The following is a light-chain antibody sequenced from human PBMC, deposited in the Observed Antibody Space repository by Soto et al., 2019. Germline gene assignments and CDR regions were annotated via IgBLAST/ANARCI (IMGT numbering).Light chain of an antibody. CDR1: QSISNS. CDR3: QKSYNTPYT. Sequence: DIQMTQSPSSLSASVGDRVTITCRASQSISNSLNCYQQKPGKAPKLQLYAASRLQSVVPLRFSGSGSGTDFTLTISSLQPEDSATFYCQKSYNTPYTFGQGTRLEIK. V-gene: IGKV1-39*01. CDR2: AAS. J-gene: IGKJ2*01.